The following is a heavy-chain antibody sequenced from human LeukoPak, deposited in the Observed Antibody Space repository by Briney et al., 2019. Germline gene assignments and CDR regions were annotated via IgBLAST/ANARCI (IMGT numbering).Heavy chain of an antibody. Sequence: GGSLRLSCAASGFTFSSYGMHWVRQAPGKGLEWVAFIRYDGSNKYYADSVKGRFTISRDNSKNTLYLQMNSLRAEDTAVYYCAREVATGTTGAFDIWGQGTMVTVSS. D-gene: IGHD1-1*01. CDR3: AREVATGTTGAFDI. CDR2: IRYDGSNK. CDR1: GFTFSSYG. J-gene: IGHJ3*02. V-gene: IGHV3-30*02.